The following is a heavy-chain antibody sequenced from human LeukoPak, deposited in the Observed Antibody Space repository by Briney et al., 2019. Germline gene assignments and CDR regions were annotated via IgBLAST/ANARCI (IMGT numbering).Heavy chain of an antibody. CDR1: GYTFTGYY. V-gene: IGHV1-2*02. D-gene: IGHD3-10*01. CDR3: ARPLRVTMIRGAAFRASSDFDP. J-gene: IGHJ5*02. Sequence: ASVKVSCKASGYTFTGYYMHWVRQAPGQGLEWMGWINPNTGGTKYAQRFQDRVTMTRDTSISTAHMEVSRLRYDDTAVYYCARPLRVTMIRGAAFRASSDFDPWGQGTLVTVSS. CDR2: INPNTGGT.